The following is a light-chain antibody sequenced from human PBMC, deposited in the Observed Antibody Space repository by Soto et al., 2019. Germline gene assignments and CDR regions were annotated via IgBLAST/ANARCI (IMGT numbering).Light chain of an antibody. Sequence: ELLITQSPVTLAAAPGESSTLSCRASQSVDNNVAWYQQKPGQAPRLLIVGSFARATGIPARFSGSGSGTDFTLTISSLQPEDFATYYCQQSYSTPITFGQGTLLEIK. CDR1: QSVDNN. CDR3: QQSYSTPIT. CDR2: GSF. V-gene: IGKV3-15*01. J-gene: IGKJ5*01.